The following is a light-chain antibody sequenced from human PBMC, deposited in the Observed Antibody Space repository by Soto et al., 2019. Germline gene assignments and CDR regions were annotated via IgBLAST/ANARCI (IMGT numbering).Light chain of an antibody. Sequence: QSVLTQPPSVSGDPGQRVTISCTGSSSNIAAGYDVHWYQQVPGTAPRLLIYSNNNRPSGVPDRFSGSKSGTSASLAITGLQAEDEADYYCQSYDGCLSGPHVLIGGGTKVTVL. CDR1: SSNIAAGYD. CDR3: QSYDGCLSGPHVL. J-gene: IGLJ2*01. V-gene: IGLV1-40*01. CDR2: SNN.